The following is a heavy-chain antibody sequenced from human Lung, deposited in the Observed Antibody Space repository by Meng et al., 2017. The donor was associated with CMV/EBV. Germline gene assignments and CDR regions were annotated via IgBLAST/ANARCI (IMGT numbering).Heavy chain of an antibody. J-gene: IGHJ4*02. CDR2: ISGSGGTT. CDR1: GFTFRTYA. Sequence: GGSLRLXCAASGFTFRTYAMSWVRQVPGKGLEWVSSISGSGGTTHYVDYVKGRFTMSKDTSRDTLYLQMNSLRAEDTAVYYCAKELRSGWSYYFDYWGPGAXVNGAS. V-gene: IGHV3-23*01. CDR3: AKELRSGWSYYFDY. D-gene: IGHD6-19*01.